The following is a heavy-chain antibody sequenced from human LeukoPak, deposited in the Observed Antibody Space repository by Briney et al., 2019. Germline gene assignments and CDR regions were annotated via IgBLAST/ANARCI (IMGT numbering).Heavy chain of an antibody. CDR3: ARGGSYLAY. V-gene: IGHV3-30*03. Sequence: GGSLRLSCAASGFTFSSYGMHWVRQAPGKGLEWVAVISYDGSNKYYADSVKGRFTTSRDNSKNTLYLQMNSLRAEDTAAYYCARGGSYLAYWGQGTLVTVSS. CDR1: GFTFSSYG. CDR2: ISYDGSNK. J-gene: IGHJ4*02. D-gene: IGHD1-26*01.